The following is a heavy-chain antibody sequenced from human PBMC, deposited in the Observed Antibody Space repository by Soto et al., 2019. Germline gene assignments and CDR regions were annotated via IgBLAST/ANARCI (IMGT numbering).Heavy chain of an antibody. Sequence: GESLKISCAASGFTFSSYAMSWVRQAPGKGLEWVSAISGSGGSTYYADSVKGRFSISRDNSKNTLFLQMNSLRAEDTAVYYCAKGDGIVVVPAATVFDYWGQGTLVTVSS. CDR1: GFTFSSYA. CDR2: ISGSGGST. V-gene: IGHV3-23*01. J-gene: IGHJ4*02. D-gene: IGHD2-2*01. CDR3: AKGDGIVVVPAATVFDY.